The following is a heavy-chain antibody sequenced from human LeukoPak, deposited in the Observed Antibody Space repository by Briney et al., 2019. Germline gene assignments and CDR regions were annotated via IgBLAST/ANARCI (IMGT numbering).Heavy chain of an antibody. Sequence: SVTVSFTASGGTFSSYAISWVRQAPGQGLEWMGGIIPIFGTANYAQKFQGRVTITADESTSTAYMELSSLRSEDTAVYYCARDRSRYVWGSYRYDYWGQGTLVTVSS. CDR3: ARDRSRYVWGSYRYDY. CDR1: GGTFSSYA. J-gene: IGHJ4*02. V-gene: IGHV1-69*13. D-gene: IGHD3-16*02. CDR2: IIPIFGTA.